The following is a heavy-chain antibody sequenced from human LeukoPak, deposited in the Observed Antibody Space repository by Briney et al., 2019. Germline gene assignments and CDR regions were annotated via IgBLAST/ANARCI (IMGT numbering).Heavy chain of an antibody. D-gene: IGHD6-19*01. Sequence: GGSLRLSCAASGFTFSGFWMHWVRQAPGKGLVWVSCISFDGSDATYADSVKGRFTISRDNAKNTLHLQMDSLTVEDTAVYYCATDGSSAWYEDYWGQGTLVIVSS. J-gene: IGHJ4*02. CDR3: ATDGSSAWYEDY. V-gene: IGHV3-74*01. CDR2: ISFDGSDA. CDR1: GFTFSGFW.